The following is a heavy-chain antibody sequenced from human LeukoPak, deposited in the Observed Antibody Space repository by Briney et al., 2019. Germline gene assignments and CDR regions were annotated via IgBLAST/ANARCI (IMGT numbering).Heavy chain of an antibody. CDR2: ISFDGSNK. D-gene: IGHD3-10*01. V-gene: IGHV3-30-3*01. CDR3: ARGTGSYYYGSGSYWPSYYFDY. CDR1: GFTFSSYA. Sequence: PGRSLRLSCAASGFTFSSYAMHWVRQAPGKGLEWVAVISFDGSNKYYADSVKGRFTISRDNSKNTLYLQMNSLRAEDTAVYYCARGTGSYYYGSGSYWPSYYFDYWGQGTLVTVSS. J-gene: IGHJ4*02.